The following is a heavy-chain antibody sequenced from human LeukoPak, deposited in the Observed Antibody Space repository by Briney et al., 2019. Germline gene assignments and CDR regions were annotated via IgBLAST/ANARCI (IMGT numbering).Heavy chain of an antibody. CDR1: GGSISSYY. CDR3: ARGKGGDQAGYFDY. D-gene: IGHD6-13*01. Sequence: SETLSLTCTVSGGSISSYYWSWIRQPPGKGLEWIGYIYYSGSTNYNPSLKSRVTISVDTSKNQFSLKLSSVTAADTAVYYCARGKGGDQAGYFDYWGQGTLVTVSS. J-gene: IGHJ4*02. V-gene: IGHV4-59*12. CDR2: IYYSGST.